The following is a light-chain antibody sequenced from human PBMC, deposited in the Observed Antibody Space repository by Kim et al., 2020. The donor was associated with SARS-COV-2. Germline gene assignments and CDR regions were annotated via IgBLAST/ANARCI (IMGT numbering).Light chain of an antibody. Sequence: QSVLTQPPSASGSPGQSVTFSCTGTSSDVGGSNYVSWYQQHPGKAPKLMIYEVSKRPSGVPDRFSGSKSGNTASLTVSGLQAEDEADYYCSSYAGSNNWVFGGGTQLTVL. CDR1: SSDVGGSNY. J-gene: IGLJ3*02. V-gene: IGLV2-8*01. CDR2: EVS. CDR3: SSYAGSNNWV.